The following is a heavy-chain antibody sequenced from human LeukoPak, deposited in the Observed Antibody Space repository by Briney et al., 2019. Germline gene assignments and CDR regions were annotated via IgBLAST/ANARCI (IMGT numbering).Heavy chain of an antibody. V-gene: IGHV3-23*01. D-gene: IGHD1-26*01. CDR3: AKDREIYSGSYYYFDY. CDR2: TSVTVVTT. CDR1: GFTFSTYA. Sequence: PGGSLRLSCAASGFTFSTYAMNWVRQAPGKGLEWVSATSVTVVTTSYAGSVKGPFIISRDNSQNTLYLQMSSLRAEDTAVYYCAKDREIYSGSYYYFDYWGQGTLVTVSS. J-gene: IGHJ4*02.